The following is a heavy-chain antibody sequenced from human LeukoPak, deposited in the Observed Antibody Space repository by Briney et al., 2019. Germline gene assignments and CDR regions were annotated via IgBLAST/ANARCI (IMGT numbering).Heavy chain of an antibody. V-gene: IGHV1-46*01. Sequence: GASVKVSCKASGYTFTSYYMHWVRQAPGQGLEWMGIINPSGASTSYAQKFQGRVTMTRDTSTSTVCMELSSLRSEDTAVYYCARSPPVGDFWSGYYWFDYWGQGTLVTVSS. J-gene: IGHJ4*02. D-gene: IGHD3-3*01. CDR1: GYTFTSYY. CDR2: INPSGAST. CDR3: ARSPPVGDFWSGYYWFDY.